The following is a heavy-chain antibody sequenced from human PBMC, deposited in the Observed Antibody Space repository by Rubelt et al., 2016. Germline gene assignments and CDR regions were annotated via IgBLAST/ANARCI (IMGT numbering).Heavy chain of an antibody. CDR3: ARDSHSSGYNYMDV. CDR2: IYYSGST. CDR1: GGSISSSSYY. D-gene: IGHD3-22*01. V-gene: IGHV4-39*07. J-gene: IGHJ6*03. Sequence: QLQLQESGPGLVKPSETLSLTCTVSGGSISSSSYYWGWIRQPPGKGLEWIGSIYYSGSTFYNPSPLRGVVISVCTSKNQFSRKLSCVTAADTAVYYCARDSHSSGYNYMDVWGKGTTVTVSS.